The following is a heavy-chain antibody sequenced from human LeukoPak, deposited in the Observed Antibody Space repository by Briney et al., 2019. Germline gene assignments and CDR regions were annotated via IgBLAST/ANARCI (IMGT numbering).Heavy chain of an antibody. J-gene: IGHJ4*02. V-gene: IGHV4-4*07. D-gene: IGHD2-2*01. CDR3: ARADCSSTSCYHDY. CDR2: IYTSGST. Sequence: SETLSLTCTVSGGSISSYYWSWIRQPAGKGLEWIGRIYTSGSTNYNPSLKSRVTMSVDTSKNQFSLKLSSVTAADTAVYYCARADCSSTSCYHDYWGRGTLVTVSS. CDR1: GGSISSYY.